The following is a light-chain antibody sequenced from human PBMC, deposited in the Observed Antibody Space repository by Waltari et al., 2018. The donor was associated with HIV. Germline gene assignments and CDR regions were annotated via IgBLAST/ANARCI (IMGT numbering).Light chain of an antibody. CDR1: SSDVGGYNF. J-gene: IGLJ3*02. CDR2: DVT. Sequence: QSALTQPASVSGSPGQSITISCTGSSSDVGGYNFVSWYQQHPGKAPRVLIYDVTTRLSGVSDRFSGSRSGDTASLTISGLQPEDEADYYCESYTSTSVWVFGGGTRLTVL. CDR3: ESYTSTSVWV. V-gene: IGLV2-14*03.